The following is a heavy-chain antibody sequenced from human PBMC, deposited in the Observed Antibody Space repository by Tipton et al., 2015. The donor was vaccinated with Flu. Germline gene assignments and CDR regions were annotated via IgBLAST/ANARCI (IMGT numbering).Heavy chain of an antibody. Sequence: QLVQSGAEMKKPGASVKLSCKASGFTFSNFYMHWVRQAPGQGLEWMGMVSPTGDTTRDSKTFLGRVSMTRDTSTSTVYMELSSLRLDDTAVYYCARVMSAAVGTVDGMDVWGQGTTVTVS. V-gene: IGHV1-46*01. D-gene: IGHD6-13*01. CDR2: VSPTGDTT. CDR3: ARVMSAAVGTVDGMDV. J-gene: IGHJ6*02. CDR1: GFTFSNFY.